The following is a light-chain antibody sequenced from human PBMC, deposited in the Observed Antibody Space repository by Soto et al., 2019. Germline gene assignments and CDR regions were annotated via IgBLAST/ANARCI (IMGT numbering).Light chain of an antibody. Sequence: DIQMTQSPSSLSASVGQRVTITCRASQGIGNFVAWFQKKPGKAPDLLIYAASTLHSGVPSRFSGTGSGTEFTLTISSLQPDDVAVYYCQKYNSAPRTFGQGTKVEIK. J-gene: IGKJ1*01. CDR1: QGIGNF. V-gene: IGKV1-27*01. CDR3: QKYNSAPRT. CDR2: AAS.